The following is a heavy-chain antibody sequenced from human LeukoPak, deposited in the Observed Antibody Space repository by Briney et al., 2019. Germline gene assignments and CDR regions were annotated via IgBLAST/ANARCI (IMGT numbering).Heavy chain of an antibody. Sequence: PSETLSLTCTVSGGSVTSGSYYWSWIRQPPGKGLEWIGYIYYTGNTNYNPSLKSRVTVSVDTSSNQFSLKLNSVTAADTAVYYCARGSGWNPQWFDPWGQGTLVTVSS. CDR3: ARGSGWNPQWFDP. CDR1: GGSVTSGSYY. CDR2: IYYTGNT. V-gene: IGHV4-61*01. J-gene: IGHJ5*02. D-gene: IGHD6-19*01.